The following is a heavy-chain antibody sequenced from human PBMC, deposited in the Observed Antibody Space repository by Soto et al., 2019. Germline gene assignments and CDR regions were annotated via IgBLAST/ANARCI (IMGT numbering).Heavy chain of an antibody. Sequence: PGESLRLSCSASGFTFSSYAMSWVRQAPGKGLEWVSAISGSGGSTYYADSVKGRFTISRDNSKNTLYLQMNSLRAEDTAVYYCAKADCSSTSCYPRHYYYGMDVWGQGTKVTVSS. D-gene: IGHD2-2*01. CDR1: GFTFSSYA. J-gene: IGHJ6*02. V-gene: IGHV3-23*01. CDR3: AKADCSSTSCYPRHYYYGMDV. CDR2: ISGSGGST.